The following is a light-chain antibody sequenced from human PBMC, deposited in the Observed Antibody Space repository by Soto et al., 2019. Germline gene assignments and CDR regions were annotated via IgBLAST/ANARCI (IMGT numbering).Light chain of an antibody. CDR2: LEGSGNY. J-gene: IGLJ1*01. Sequence: LVLTQSSCASASLGSSVKLTCTLSRGHRDYIIAWHKQKQGKAPRYLRNLEGSGNYNKGSGVPDRFSGSSSGADRYLTIANFRSEDETDYYCETWDSSSHVFGTGTKVTV. CDR1: RGHRDYI. CDR3: ETWDSSSHV. V-gene: IGLV4-60*03.